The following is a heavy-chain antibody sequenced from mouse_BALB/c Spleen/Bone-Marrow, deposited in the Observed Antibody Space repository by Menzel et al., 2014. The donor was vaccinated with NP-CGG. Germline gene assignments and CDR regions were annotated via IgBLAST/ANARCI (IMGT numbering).Heavy chain of an antibody. V-gene: IGHV14-3*02. J-gene: IGHJ3*01. CDR3: ARSPGKVNY. Sequence: EVQLQESGAELVKQGASVKLSCTASGFNIKDSYIHWVKRRPEQGLEWIGRIDPANGNTNYDPKFQGKATITADTSSNTAYLHLNSLTSEDTAVYYCARSPGKVNYWGQGTLVTVSA. CDR1: GFNIKDSY. CDR2: IDPANGNT. D-gene: IGHD1-3*01.